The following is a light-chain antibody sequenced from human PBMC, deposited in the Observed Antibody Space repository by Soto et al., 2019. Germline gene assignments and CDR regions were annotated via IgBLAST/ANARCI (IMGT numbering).Light chain of an antibody. CDR1: QGISNL. Sequence: DIQMTQSPSSLSASVGGRITISCRASQGISNLLAWYQQKPGKAPKLLIYAASTLQSGVPSRISGSGSGTDFTLTISSLEPEDSAVYYCQQRGDWLYTFGPGTKVDIK. CDR2: AAS. J-gene: IGKJ3*01. V-gene: IGKV1-27*01. CDR3: QQRGDWLYT.